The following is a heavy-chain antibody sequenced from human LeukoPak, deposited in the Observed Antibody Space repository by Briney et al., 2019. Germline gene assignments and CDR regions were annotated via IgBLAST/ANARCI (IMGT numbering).Heavy chain of an antibody. CDR3: AKDKVGYFDWLLLDY. V-gene: IGHV3-23*01. CDR1: GFTFNKYA. CDR2: ISTSGRT. D-gene: IGHD3-9*01. J-gene: IGHJ4*02. Sequence: PGGSLRLSCTASGFTFNKYAMSWLRQPPGKGLEWVSLISTSGRTHYADSVKGRFTISRDNSKNTLYLQMNSLRAEDTAVYYCAKDKVGYFDWLLLDYWGQGTLVTVSS.